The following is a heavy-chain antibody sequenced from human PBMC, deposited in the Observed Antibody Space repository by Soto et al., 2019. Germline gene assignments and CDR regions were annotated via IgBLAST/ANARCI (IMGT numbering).Heavy chain of an antibody. V-gene: IGHV4-34*01. CDR1: GGSFSGYY. Sequence: QVQLQQWGAGLLKPSETLSLTCAVYGGSFSGYYWSWIRQPPGKGLEWIGEINHSGSTNYNPSLKRRVTISVDTSKNQFSLKLSSVTAADTAVYYCARGRMCDYDEGPLFGMDVWGQGNTVTVSS. CDR3: ARGRMCDYDEGPLFGMDV. D-gene: IGHD3-16*01. CDR2: INHSGST. J-gene: IGHJ6*02.